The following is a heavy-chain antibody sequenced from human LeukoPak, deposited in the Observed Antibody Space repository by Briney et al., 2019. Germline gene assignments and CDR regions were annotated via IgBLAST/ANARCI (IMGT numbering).Heavy chain of an antibody. Sequence: KTGGSLRLSCAASGFTFSSYSMNWVRQAPGRGLEWVSSIISSSSYIYYADSVKGRFTISRDNAKNSLYPQMNSLRADDTAVYYCARPNNGFLSSSRVAEYDLNWFDPWGQGTLVTVSS. D-gene: IGHD3/OR15-3a*01. CDR1: GFTFSSYS. CDR3: ARPNNGFLSSSRVAEYDLNWFDP. V-gene: IGHV3-21*01. CDR2: IISSSSYI. J-gene: IGHJ5*02.